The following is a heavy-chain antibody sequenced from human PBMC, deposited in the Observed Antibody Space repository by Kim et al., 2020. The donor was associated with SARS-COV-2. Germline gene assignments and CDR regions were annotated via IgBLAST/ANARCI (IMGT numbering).Heavy chain of an antibody. Sequence: GGSLRLSCPASGFTFSIYWMNWVRQAPGKGLVYVSGIDNDGSTTRYADSVKGRFTISRDNAKNTLYLQMDSLRAEDTAVYYCTRLALQSTTDYWGQGTLVTVSS. J-gene: IGHJ4*02. CDR1: GFTFSIYW. D-gene: IGHD1-26*01. V-gene: IGHV3-74*01. CDR3: TRLALQSTTDY. CDR2: IDNDGSTT.